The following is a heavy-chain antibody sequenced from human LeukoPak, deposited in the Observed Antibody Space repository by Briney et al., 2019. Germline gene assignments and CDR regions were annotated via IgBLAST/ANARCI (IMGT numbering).Heavy chain of an antibody. CDR1: GFTFSSYY. D-gene: IGHD3-10*01. V-gene: IGHV3-7*03. CDR3: AAGNLGLGYYSRDAFEF. CDR2: ISQDGHQK. Sequence: GGSLRLSCAASGFTFSSYYMNWVRQAPGKGLEWVASISQDGHQKFFVDSVKGRFTISRDSAKNSLYVEMNSLRVEDTAIYYCAAGNLGLGYYSRDAFEFWGQGTVVTVSS. J-gene: IGHJ3*01.